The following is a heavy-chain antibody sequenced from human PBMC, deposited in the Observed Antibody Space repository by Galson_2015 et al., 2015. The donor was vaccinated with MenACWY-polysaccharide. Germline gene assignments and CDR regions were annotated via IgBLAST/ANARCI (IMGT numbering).Heavy chain of an antibody. CDR2: INHSGST. D-gene: IGHD5-18*01. J-gene: IGHJ6*02. V-gene: IGHV4-34*01. Sequence: ETLSLTCAVYGGSFSGYYWSWIRQPPGKGLEWIGEINHSGSTNYNPSLKSRVTISVDTSKNQFSLKLSSVTAADTAVYYCARSGYSYYYYYGMDVWGQGTTVTVSS. CDR3: ARSGYSYYYYYGMDV. CDR1: GGSFSGYY.